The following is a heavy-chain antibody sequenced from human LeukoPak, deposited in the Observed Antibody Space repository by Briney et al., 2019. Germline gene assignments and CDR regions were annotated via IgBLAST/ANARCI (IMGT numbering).Heavy chain of an antibody. V-gene: IGHV3-64*01. CDR1: GFTFSSYA. CDR3: ARWVEGTTYFDY. D-gene: IGHD1-1*01. J-gene: IGHJ4*02. CDR2: ISSNGGST. Sequence: GGSPRLSCAASGFTFSSYAMHWVRQAPGKGLEYVSAISSNGGSTYYANSVKGRFTISRDNSKNTLYLQMGSLRAEDMAVYYCARWVEGTTYFDYWGQGTLVTVSS.